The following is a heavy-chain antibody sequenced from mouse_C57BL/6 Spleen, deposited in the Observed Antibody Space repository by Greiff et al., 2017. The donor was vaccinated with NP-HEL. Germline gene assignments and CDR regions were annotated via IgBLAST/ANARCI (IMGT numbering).Heavy chain of an antibody. D-gene: IGHD1-1*01. J-gene: IGHJ1*03. CDR1: GYAFSSSW. CDR3: ARTPTVVATGYFDV. CDR2: IYPGDGDT. V-gene: IGHV1-82*01. Sequence: VKLMESGPELVKPGASVKISCKASGYAFSSSWMNWVKQRPGKGLEWIGRIYPGDGDTNYNGKFKGRATLTADKSSSTAYMQLSRLTSEDSAVYFDARTPTVVATGYFDVWGTGTTGTVAS.